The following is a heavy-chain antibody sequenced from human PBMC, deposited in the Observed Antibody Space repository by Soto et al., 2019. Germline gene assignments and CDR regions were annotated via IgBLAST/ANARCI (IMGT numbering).Heavy chain of an antibody. CDR2: IIPIFGTA. CDR1: GGTFSSYA. J-gene: IGHJ3*02. Sequence: SVKVTCKASGGTFSSYAISSVRQAPGQGLEWMGGIIPIFGTANYAQKFQGRVTITADESTSTAYMELSSLRSEDTAVYYCASPDLASDAFDIWGQGTMVIVSS. CDR3: ASPDLASDAFDI. V-gene: IGHV1-69*13.